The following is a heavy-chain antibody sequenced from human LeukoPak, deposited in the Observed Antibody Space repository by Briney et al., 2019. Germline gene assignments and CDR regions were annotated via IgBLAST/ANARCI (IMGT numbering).Heavy chain of an antibody. J-gene: IGHJ4*02. Sequence: PGGSLRLSCAASGFTFSSYSMNWVRQAPGKGLEWVSLISGDGGSTYYADSVKGRFTISRDNSKNSLYLQMNSLRTEDTALYYCAKDLTSYYDSSGYPGPLDYWGQGTLVTVSS. CDR1: GFTFSSYS. V-gene: IGHV3-43*02. D-gene: IGHD3-22*01. CDR2: ISGDGGST. CDR3: AKDLTSYYDSSGYPGPLDY.